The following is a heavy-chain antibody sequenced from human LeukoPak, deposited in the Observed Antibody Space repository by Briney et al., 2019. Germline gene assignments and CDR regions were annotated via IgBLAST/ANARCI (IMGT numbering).Heavy chain of an antibody. D-gene: IGHD4-23*01. Sequence: PSETLSLTCTVSGGSLSSSNYYGNWIRQPAGKGLGWIGPIYTSGRTNYNPSLKSRVTISVDTSKNQFSLKLSSVAAADTAVYYCATLTGGDDAFDIWGQGTMVTVSS. CDR2: IYTSGRT. V-gene: IGHV4-61*10. CDR3: ATLTGGDDAFDI. CDR1: GGSLSSSNYY. J-gene: IGHJ3*02.